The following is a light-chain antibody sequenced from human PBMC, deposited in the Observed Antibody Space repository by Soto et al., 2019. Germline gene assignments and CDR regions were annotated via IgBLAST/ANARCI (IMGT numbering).Light chain of an antibody. V-gene: IGKV1-39*01. Sequence: QMTQSPSSRSASVGNRVTITCRASQSIRSYLNWYQQKPGKAPKLLIYAASSLNSGVPSRFSGSGPGTDFTLTISSLQPEDFATYYCQQTYSTPWTFGQGTKVEIK. CDR3: QQTYSTPWT. J-gene: IGKJ1*01. CDR2: AAS. CDR1: QSIRSY.